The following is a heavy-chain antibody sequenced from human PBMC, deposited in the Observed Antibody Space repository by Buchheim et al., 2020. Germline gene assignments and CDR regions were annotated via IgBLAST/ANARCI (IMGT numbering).Heavy chain of an antibody. CDR1: GGSISSSSYY. CDR3: ASLVYYDFWSGYYEAQDY. CDR2: IYYSGST. J-gene: IGHJ4*02. V-gene: IGHV4-39*01. Sequence: QLQLQESGPGLVKPSETLSLTCTVSGGSISSSSYYWGWIRQPPGKGLEWIGSIYYSGSTYYNPSLKSRVTISVDTSKNQFSLKLSSVTAADTAVYYCASLVYYDFWSGYYEAQDYWGQGTL. D-gene: IGHD3-3*01.